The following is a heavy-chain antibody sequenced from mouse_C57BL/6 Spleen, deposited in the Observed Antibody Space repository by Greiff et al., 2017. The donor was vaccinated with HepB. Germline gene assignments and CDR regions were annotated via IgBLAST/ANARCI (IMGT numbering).Heavy chain of an antibody. D-gene: IGHD2-5*01. CDR3: ARENYSKGGAMDY. Sequence: DVMLVESVGGLVQPGSSMKLSCTASGFTFSDYYMAWVRQVPEKGLEWVANINYDGSSTYYLDSLKSRFTISGDNAKNILYLQMSSLKSEDTATYYCARENYSKGGAMDYWGQGTSVTVSS. V-gene: IGHV5-16*01. CDR2: INYDGSST. J-gene: IGHJ4*01. CDR1: GFTFSDYY.